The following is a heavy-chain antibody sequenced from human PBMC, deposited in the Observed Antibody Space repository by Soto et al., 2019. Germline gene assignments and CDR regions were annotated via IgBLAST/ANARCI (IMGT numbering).Heavy chain of an antibody. D-gene: IGHD3-10*01. V-gene: IGHV4-59*01. CDR2: ISYSGST. Sequence: SETLSLTCTVSGGSLSSYYWSWIRQPPGRGLEWIGYISYSGSTNYNPSLKSRGTITVDTSKNQFSLKLSSVTAADTAVYYCARDVVTIVRGVIPRHNWFDPWGQGTLVTVSS. CDR3: ARDVVTIVRGVIPRHNWFDP. CDR1: GGSLSSYY. J-gene: IGHJ5*02.